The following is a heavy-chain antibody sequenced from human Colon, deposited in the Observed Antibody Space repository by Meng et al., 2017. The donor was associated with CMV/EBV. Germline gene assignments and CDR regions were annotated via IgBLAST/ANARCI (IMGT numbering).Heavy chain of an antibody. V-gene: IGHV1-2*07. CDR1: GYTLTPYY. D-gene: IGHD1-1*01. Sequence: GQAGAGGKKTGASVKVSCRASGYTLTPYYIHWVRQAAGQDLEWVGCMLPKTGALDYAHKCRGRITLTTDTSITTAYMELSGLTSDDTAVYYCIRENWYYDYWGLGTLVTVSS. CDR2: MLPKTGAL. J-gene: IGHJ4*02. CDR3: IRENWYYDY.